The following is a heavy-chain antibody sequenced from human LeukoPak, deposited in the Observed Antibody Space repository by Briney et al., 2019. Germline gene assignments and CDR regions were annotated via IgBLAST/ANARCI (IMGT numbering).Heavy chain of an antibody. D-gene: IGHD6-13*01. CDR2: INHSGST. CDR1: GGSFSGYY. CDR3: ASHRRRIAAAGNRDAFDI. V-gene: IGHV4-34*01. Sequence: SETLSLTCAVYGGSFSGYYWSWIRQPPGKGLEWIGEINHSGSTNYNPSLKSRVTISVDTSKNQFSLKLSSVTAADTAVYYCASHRRRIAAAGNRDAFDIWGQGTMVTVPS. J-gene: IGHJ3*02.